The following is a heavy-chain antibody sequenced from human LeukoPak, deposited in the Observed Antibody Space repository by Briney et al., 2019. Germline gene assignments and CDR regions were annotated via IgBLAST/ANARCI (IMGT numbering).Heavy chain of an antibody. CDR3: ARTDYDILTGYSYYFDY. Sequence: PGGSLRLSCAASGFTFSSYAVHWVRQAPGKGLGWVAGLSSDGTNKYYADSVQGRFTISRDTSKNTLYLLMNSLRGEDTAVYYCARTDYDILTGYSYYFDYWGQGTLVTVSS. D-gene: IGHD3-9*01. CDR2: LSSDGTNK. J-gene: IGHJ4*02. V-gene: IGHV3-30-3*01. CDR1: GFTFSSYA.